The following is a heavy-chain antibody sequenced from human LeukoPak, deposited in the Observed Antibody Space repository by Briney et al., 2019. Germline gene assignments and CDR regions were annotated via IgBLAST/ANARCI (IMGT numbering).Heavy chain of an antibody. D-gene: IGHD3-3*01. CDR2: ISGSGGTT. CDR3: AKMEWQQNYFDY. Sequence: SGGSLRPSCAASGFTFSSYAMSWVRQAPGKGLEWVSTISGSGGTTYYADSVKGRFTISRDNSKNTLYLQMSSLRADDTAVYYCAKMEWQQNYFDYWGQGTLVTVSS. CDR1: GFTFSSYA. V-gene: IGHV3-23*01. J-gene: IGHJ4*02.